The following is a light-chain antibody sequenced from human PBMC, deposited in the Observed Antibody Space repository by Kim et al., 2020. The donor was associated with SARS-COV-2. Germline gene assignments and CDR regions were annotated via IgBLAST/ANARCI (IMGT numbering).Light chain of an antibody. CDR1: NIASKN. CDR3: QVWDSTTVV. J-gene: IGLJ3*02. CDR2: RDI. V-gene: IGLV3-9*01. Sequence: SYELTQPLSVSVALGQTAKLTCGGSNIASKNVHWYQQKSGQAPVVVIYRDIDRPSGIPDRFSGSNSGNTATLTITRAQVGDEADYYCQVWDSTTVVFGGGTQLTVL.